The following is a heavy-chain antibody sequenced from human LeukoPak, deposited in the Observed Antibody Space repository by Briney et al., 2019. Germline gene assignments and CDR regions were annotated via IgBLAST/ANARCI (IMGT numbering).Heavy chain of an antibody. CDR3: ARYPGVPAAVLDY. V-gene: IGHV3-21*01. J-gene: IGHJ4*02. CDR1: GFTFSSYS. D-gene: IGHD2-2*01. CDR2: ISSSSSYI. Sequence: GGSLRLSCAASGFTFSSYSMNWVGQAPGKGLEWVSSISSSSSYIYYADSVKGRFTISRDNAKNSLYLQMNSLRAEDTAVYYCARYPGVPAAVLDYWGQGTLVTVSS.